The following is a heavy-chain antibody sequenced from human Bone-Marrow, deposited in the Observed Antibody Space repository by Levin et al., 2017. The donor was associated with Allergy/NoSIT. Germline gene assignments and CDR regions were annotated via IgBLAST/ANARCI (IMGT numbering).Heavy chain of an antibody. CDR3: ARSTVTSPFHY. V-gene: IGHV2-70*11. Sequence: QTLSLTCTFSGFSLSTSPMCVSWIRQPPGMALEWLARIDWDDDKSYNTSLKTRLTISKDTSKNQVVLTVTNMDPVDTATYFCARSTVTSPFHYWGQGILVTVAP. CDR1: GFSLSTSPMC. D-gene: IGHD4-11*01. CDR2: IDWDDDK. J-gene: IGHJ4*02.